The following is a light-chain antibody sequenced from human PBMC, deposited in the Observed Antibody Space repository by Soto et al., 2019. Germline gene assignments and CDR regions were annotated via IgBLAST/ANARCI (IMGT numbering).Light chain of an antibody. Sequence: DIKMTQSPSTLSASVGDRVTITCRASQSINSWLAWLQQKPGKAPKLLMYKASSLESGVPSRFSGSGSGTEFTLTISSLQTDDFGTYICQHDKSYPWTFGQGTKVEIK. CDR3: QHDKSYPWT. CDR2: KAS. V-gene: IGKV1-5*03. CDR1: QSINSW. J-gene: IGKJ1*01.